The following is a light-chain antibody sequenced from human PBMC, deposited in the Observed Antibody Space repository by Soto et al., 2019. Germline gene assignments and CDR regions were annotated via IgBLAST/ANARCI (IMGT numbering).Light chain of an antibody. CDR3: QQYNSYFTWT. CDR1: QSVSSSY. CDR2: GAS. V-gene: IGKV3-20*01. Sequence: EIVLTQSPGTLSLSPGERATLSCRASQSVSSSYLAWYQQKPGQAPRLLIYGASSRATGIPDRFSGSGSGTDFTLTISRLEPEDFATYYCQQYNSYFTWTFGQGTKVDIK. J-gene: IGKJ1*01.